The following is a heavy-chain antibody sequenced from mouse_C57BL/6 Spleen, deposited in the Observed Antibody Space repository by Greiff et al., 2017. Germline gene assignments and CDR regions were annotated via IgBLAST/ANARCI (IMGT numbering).Heavy chain of an antibody. V-gene: IGHV1-26*01. D-gene: IGHD1-1*01. CDR2: INPNNGGT. CDR1: GYTFTDYY. CDR3: ARGGYSYYGSSYEYFDV. Sequence: VQLQQSGPELVKPGASVKISCKASGYTFTDYYMNWVKQSHGKSLEWIGDINPNNGGTSYNQKFKGKATLTVDKSSSTAYMELRSLTSEDSAVYYCARGGYSYYGSSYEYFDVWGTGTTVTVSS. J-gene: IGHJ1*03.